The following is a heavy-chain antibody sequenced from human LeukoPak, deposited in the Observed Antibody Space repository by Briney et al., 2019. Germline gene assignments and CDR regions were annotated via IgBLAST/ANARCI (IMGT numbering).Heavy chain of an antibody. V-gene: IGHV1-8*02. CDR3: ARLYYDFWSGYYRFDP. CDR1: GGTFSSYA. CDR2: MNPNSGNT. Sequence: ASVKVSCKASGGTFSSYAINWVRQATGQGLEWMGWMNPNSGNTGYAQKFQGRVTMTRNTSISTAYMELSSLRSEDTAVYYCARLYYDFWSGYYRFDPWGQGTLVTVSS. J-gene: IGHJ5*02. D-gene: IGHD3-3*01.